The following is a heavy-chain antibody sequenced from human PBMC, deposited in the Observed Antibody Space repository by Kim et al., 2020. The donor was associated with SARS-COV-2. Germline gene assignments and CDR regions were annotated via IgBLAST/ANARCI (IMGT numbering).Heavy chain of an antibody. V-gene: IGHV1-69*01. Sequence: NNAQKFQGRVTITADESTSTAYMELSSLRSEDTAVYYCARSSWFGESSSFDYWGQGTLVTVSS. CDR3: ARSSWFGESSSFDY. J-gene: IGHJ4*02. D-gene: IGHD3-10*01.